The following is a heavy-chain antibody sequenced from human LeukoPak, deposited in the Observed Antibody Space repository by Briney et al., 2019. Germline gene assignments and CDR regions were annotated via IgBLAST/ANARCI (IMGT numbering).Heavy chain of an antibody. V-gene: IGHV3-30*18. J-gene: IGHJ5*02. Sequence: PGGSLRLSCAASGFTFTSYGMHWVRQAPGKGLEWVAVISYDGSNKYYGDSVKGRFTISRDNSKNTLYLQINSLRVEDTAVYYCAKGYGLQLVNNWFDPWGQGTLVSVSS. CDR1: GFTFTSYG. D-gene: IGHD6-13*01. CDR3: AKGYGLQLVNNWFDP. CDR2: ISYDGSNK.